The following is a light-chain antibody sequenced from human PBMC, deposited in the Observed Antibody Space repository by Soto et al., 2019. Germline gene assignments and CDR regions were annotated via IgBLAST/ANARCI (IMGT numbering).Light chain of an antibody. Sequence: DIQMTQSPSTLSGSVGDRVTITCRASQTISSWLAWYQQKPGKAPKLLIYKASTLKSGVPSRFSGSGSGTDFTLTISRLEPEDFAVYYCQQYGSSLLTFGGGTKVEIK. V-gene: IGKV1-5*03. CDR1: QTISSW. CDR3: QQYGSSLLT. J-gene: IGKJ4*01. CDR2: KAS.